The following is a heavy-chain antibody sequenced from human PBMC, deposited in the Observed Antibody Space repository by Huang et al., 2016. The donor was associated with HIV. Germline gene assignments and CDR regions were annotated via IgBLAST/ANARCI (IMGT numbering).Heavy chain of an antibody. CDR1: GFTFNKFD. V-gene: IGHV3-30*18. D-gene: IGHD1-26*01. CDR3: AKDGRGSGTYYDYFEY. Sequence: QVQLVESGGGVVQPGRSLRLSCAAFGFTFNKFDMHWVRPAPGKGLEWVAIIADDGSRKYHADSVKGRFTISRHNSKNTVYLQMNSLRVEDTAVYYCAKDGRGSGTYYDYFEYWGQGTLVTVSS. J-gene: IGHJ4*02. CDR2: IADDGSRK.